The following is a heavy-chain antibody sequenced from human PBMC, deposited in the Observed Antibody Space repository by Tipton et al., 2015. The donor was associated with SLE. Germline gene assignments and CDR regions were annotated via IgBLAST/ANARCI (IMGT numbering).Heavy chain of an antibody. CDR2: IGSKHNTYAT. Sequence: GSLRLSCAASGFRFSGSAIHWVRQASGKGLEWVGHIGSKHNTYATAYAASVKGRFTISRDDSKNTAYLQMNSLKTEDTAVYYCTGTYCGGDCYPGYFQHWGQGTLVTVSS. CDR1: GFRFSGSA. D-gene: IGHD2-21*01. J-gene: IGHJ1*01. V-gene: IGHV3-73*01. CDR3: TGTYCGGDCYPGYFQH.